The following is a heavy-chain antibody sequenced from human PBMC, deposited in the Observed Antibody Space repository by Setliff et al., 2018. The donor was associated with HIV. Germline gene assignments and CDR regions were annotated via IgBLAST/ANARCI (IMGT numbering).Heavy chain of an antibody. Sequence: PGESLKICCKASGDKYNNYWLGWVRQMPGEGLEWIGVIYPSDSDTRYSPSFKGQVTISADKSINTAYLQWSGLRASDTAMYYCAKGGGLSFRYHDWFVKIWGQGTLVTVSS. CDR2: IYPSDSDT. CDR1: GDKYNNYW. CDR3: AKGGGLSFRYHDWFVKI. J-gene: IGHJ3*02. D-gene: IGHD3-9*01. V-gene: IGHV5-51*01.